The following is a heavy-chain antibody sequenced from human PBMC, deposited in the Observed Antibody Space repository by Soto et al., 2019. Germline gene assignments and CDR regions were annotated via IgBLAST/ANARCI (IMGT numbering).Heavy chain of an antibody. CDR2: ISSSSSTI. V-gene: IGHV3-48*01. D-gene: IGHD5-12*01. Sequence: EVQLVESGGGLVQPGGSLRLSCAASGFTFSSYSMNWVRQAPGKGLEWVSYISSSSSTIYYADSVKGRFTISRDNVKNSLYLQMNSLRAEDTAVYYCARGGAGYSDYDYCYWGQGTLVTVSS. CDR3: ARGGAGYSDYDYCY. CDR1: GFTFSSYS. J-gene: IGHJ4*02.